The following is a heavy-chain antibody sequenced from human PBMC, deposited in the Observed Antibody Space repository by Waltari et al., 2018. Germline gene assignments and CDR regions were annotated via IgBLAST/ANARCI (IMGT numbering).Heavy chain of an antibody. Sequence: EVQLVESGGGLVQPGGSLRLSCAASGFTFSTYWMTWFRQAPGKGLEWVANIKQDGSEKYYVDSVKGRFTISRDNAKNSLYLQMNSLRAEDMAVYYCARGSNSLVDYWGQGTLVTVSS. D-gene: IGHD2-8*02. CDR2: IKQDGSEK. CDR1: GFTFSTYW. J-gene: IGHJ4*02. V-gene: IGHV3-7*01. CDR3: ARGSNSLVDY.